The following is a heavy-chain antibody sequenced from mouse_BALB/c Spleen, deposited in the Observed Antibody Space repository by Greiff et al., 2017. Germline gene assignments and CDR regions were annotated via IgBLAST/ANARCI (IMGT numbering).Heavy chain of an antibody. Sequence: VKLMESGPGLVAPSQSLSITCTVSGFSLTSYGVHWVRQPPGKGLEWLGVIWAGGSTNYNSALMSRLSISKDNSKSQVFLKMNSLQTDDTAMYYCARHHYGSSYDYYAMDYWGQGTSVTVSS. V-gene: IGHV2-9*02. J-gene: IGHJ4*01. CDR2: IWAGGST. D-gene: IGHD1-1*01. CDR1: GFSLTSYG. CDR3: ARHHYGSSYDYYAMDY.